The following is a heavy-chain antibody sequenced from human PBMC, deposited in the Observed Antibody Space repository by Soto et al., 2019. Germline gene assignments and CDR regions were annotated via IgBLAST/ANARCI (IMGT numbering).Heavy chain of an antibody. D-gene: IGHD2-15*01. CDR1: GYIFTADS. CDR3: AREENCSGGTCYSEYFHR. CDR2: VNPSGGST. V-gene: IGHV1-46*01. Sequence: ASVKVSCKASGYIFTADSMHWVRLAPGQGLEWMGVVNPSGGSTKYAQNCQGIVTMTRDTSTTTIYMELSSLRSDDTVIYYCAREENCSGGTCYSEYFHRWGQGTLVTVSS. J-gene: IGHJ1*01.